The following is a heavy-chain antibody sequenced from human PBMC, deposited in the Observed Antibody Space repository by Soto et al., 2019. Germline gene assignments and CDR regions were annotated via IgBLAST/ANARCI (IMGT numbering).Heavy chain of an antibody. D-gene: IGHD4-17*01. CDR3: AGGGMTTVTNFYYFDY. V-gene: IGHV4-34*01. CDR2: INHSGST. Sequence: QVQLQQWGAGLLKPSETLSLTCAVYGGSFSGYYWSWIRQPPGKGLEWIGEINHSGSTNYNPSLKSRVTISVDTSQNQFSLKLSSVTAADTAVYYCAGGGMTTVTNFYYFDYWGQGTLVTVSS. CDR1: GGSFSGYY. J-gene: IGHJ4*02.